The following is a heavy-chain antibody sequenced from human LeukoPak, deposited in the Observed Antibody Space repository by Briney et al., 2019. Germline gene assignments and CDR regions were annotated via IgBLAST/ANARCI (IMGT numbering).Heavy chain of an antibody. J-gene: IGHJ6*03. CDR1: GFIVSSNY. CDR3: ARDNYYYYMDV. Sequence: GGSLRLSCAASGFIVSSNYMSWVRQAPGKGLEWGSVIYSGGSTYYADSVKGRFTISRDNSKNTLYLQMNSLRAEDTAVYYCARDNYYYYMDVWGKGTTVTISS. CDR2: IYSGGST. V-gene: IGHV3-66*01.